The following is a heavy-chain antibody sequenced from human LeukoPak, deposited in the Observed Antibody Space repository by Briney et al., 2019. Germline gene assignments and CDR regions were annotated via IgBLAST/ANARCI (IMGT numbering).Heavy chain of an antibody. CDR2: ISGSGGST. J-gene: IGHJ5*02. CDR1: GFTFSSYA. Sequence: PGGCLRLSCAASGFTFSSYAMCWVCQAPREGLEWVSAISGSGGSTYYADSVKGRFTISRDNSKNTLYLQMNSLRAEDTAVYYCAKDRGHYDFWSGFGGYNWFDPWGQGTLVTVSS. D-gene: IGHD3-3*01. V-gene: IGHV3-23*01. CDR3: AKDRGHYDFWSGFGGYNWFDP.